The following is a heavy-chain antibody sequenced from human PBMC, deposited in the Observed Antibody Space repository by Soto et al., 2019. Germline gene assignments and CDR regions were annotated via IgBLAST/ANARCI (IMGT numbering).Heavy chain of an antibody. J-gene: IGHJ3*02. CDR1: GGTFSSYA. Sequence: SVKVSCKASGGTFSSYAISWVRQAPGQGLEWMGGIIPIFGTTNYAEKFRGRVSITADESTSTAYVELSSLRSEDTAVYYCARSFKYGSGTFDAFDIWGHGTMVTVSS. CDR2: IIPIFGTT. CDR3: ARSFKYGSGTFDAFDI. D-gene: IGHD3-10*01. V-gene: IGHV1-69*13.